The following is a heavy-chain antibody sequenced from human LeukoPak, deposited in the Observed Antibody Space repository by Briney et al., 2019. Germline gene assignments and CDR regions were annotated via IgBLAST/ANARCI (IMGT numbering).Heavy chain of an antibody. CDR2: ISYDGSNK. D-gene: IGHD3-3*01. CDR3: AKVGQYYDFWSGHRDAFDI. J-gene: IGHJ3*02. V-gene: IGHV3-30*18. Sequence: GGSLRLSCAASGFTFSSYGMHWVRQAPGKGLEWVAVISYDGSNKYYADSVKGRFTISRDNSKNTLYLQMNSLRAEDTAVYYCAKVGQYYDFWSGHRDAFDIWGQGTMVTVSS. CDR1: GFTFSSYG.